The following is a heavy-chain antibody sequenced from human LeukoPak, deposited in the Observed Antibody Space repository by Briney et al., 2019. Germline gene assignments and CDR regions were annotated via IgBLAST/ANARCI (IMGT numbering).Heavy chain of an antibody. CDR2: ISSSRYI. Sequence: GGSLRLSCAASGFTFNRYSMNWVRQAPGKGLEWVSSISSSRYIYCADSVKGRFTISRDNAKNSLYLQMNSLRAEDTAVYYCARDREEDYYMDVWGKGTTVTVSS. V-gene: IGHV3-21*01. CDR1: GFTFNRYS. CDR3: ARDREEDYYMDV. J-gene: IGHJ6*03.